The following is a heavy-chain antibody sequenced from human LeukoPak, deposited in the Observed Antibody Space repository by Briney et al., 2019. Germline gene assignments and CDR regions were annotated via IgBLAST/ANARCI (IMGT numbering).Heavy chain of an antibody. CDR2: INHSGST. CDR1: GGSFSGYY. CDR3: ARDYYGSGSYLGY. J-gene: IGHJ4*02. D-gene: IGHD3-10*01. Sequence: SETLSLTCAVYGGSFSGYYWSWIRQPPGKGLEWIGEINHSGSTNYNPSLKSRVTVPVDTSKNQFSLKLSSVTAADTAVYYCARDYYGSGSYLGYWGQGTLVTVSS. V-gene: IGHV4-34*01.